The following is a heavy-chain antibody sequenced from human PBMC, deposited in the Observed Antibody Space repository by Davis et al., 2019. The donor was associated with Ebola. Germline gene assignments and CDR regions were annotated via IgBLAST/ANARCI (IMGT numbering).Heavy chain of an antibody. V-gene: IGHV4-59*01. CDR2: IYYIGST. CDR1: GGSISGSY. J-gene: IGHJ6*02. Sequence: PSETLSLTCTVSGGSISGSYWSWIRQPPGKGLEWIGYIYYIGSTNYNPSLKSRVTISVDTSKNQFSLKLSSVTAADTAVYYCARDQRYGSSTFQNVRYYYYYGMDVWGQGTTVTVSS. D-gene: IGHD6-6*01. CDR3: ARDQRYGSSTFQNVRYYYYYGMDV.